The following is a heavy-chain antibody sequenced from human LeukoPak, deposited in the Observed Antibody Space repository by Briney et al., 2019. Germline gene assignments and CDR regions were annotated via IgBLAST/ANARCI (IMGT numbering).Heavy chain of an antibody. CDR1: GFTFSSYA. D-gene: IGHD3-3*01. CDR3: AKCYDFRSGYGYDAFDI. CDR2: ISGSGGST. J-gene: IGHJ3*02. Sequence: PGGSLRLSCAASGFTFSSYAMSWVRQAPGKGLEWVSAISGSGGSTYYADSVKGRFTISRDNSKNTLYLQMNSLRAEDTAVYYCAKCYDFRSGYGYDAFDIWGQGTMVTVSS. V-gene: IGHV3-23*01.